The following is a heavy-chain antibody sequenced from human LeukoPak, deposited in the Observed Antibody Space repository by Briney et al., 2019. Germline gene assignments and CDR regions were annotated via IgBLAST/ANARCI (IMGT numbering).Heavy chain of an antibody. CDR1: GFTFSIYG. J-gene: IGHJ3*02. D-gene: IGHD3-22*01. CDR3: AIGLFLSGYLDAFDI. Sequence: GGSLRLSCAASGFTFSIYGMSWVRQAPGRGLEWVSAMSGSGGSTYYADSVKGRFTISRDNSKNTLYLQMNSLKVEDTALYYCAIGLFLSGYLDAFDIWGQGTVVTVSS. V-gene: IGHV3-23*01. CDR2: MSGSGGST.